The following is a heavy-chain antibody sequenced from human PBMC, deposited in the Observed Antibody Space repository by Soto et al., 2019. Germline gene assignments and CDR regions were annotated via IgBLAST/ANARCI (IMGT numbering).Heavy chain of an antibody. Sequence: QVQVVQSGVEVRRPGSSVKVSCKASGDTFKNCVISWVRQAPGQGLEWMGGIIPLFGTTDFAQRFQGRLTIKTDESTTTVSMELSRLRSEDTATYYCAAELGFGKLSVVWGQGTMVIVSS. D-gene: IGHD3-10*01. CDR1: GDTFKNCV. CDR2: IIPLFGTT. V-gene: IGHV1-69*01. CDR3: AAELGFGKLSVV. J-gene: IGHJ6*02.